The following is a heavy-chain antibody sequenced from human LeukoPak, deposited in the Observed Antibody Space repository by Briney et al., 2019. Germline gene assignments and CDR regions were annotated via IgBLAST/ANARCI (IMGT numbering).Heavy chain of an antibody. J-gene: IGHJ4*02. CDR3: ANRGYSILQQLMTYYYDSSGYYGDYFDY. V-gene: IGHV3-23*01. D-gene: IGHD3-22*01. Sequence: PGGSLRLSCAASGFTFSSYAMSWVRQAPGKGLEWVSAISGSGGSTYYADSVKGRFTISRDSSKNTLYLQMNSLRAEDTAVYYCANRGYSILQQLMTYYYDSSGYYGDYFDYWGQGTLVTVSS. CDR1: GFTFSSYA. CDR2: ISGSGGST.